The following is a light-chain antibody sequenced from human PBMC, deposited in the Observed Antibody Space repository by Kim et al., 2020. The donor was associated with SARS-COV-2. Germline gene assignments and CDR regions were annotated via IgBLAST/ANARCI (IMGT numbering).Light chain of an antibody. CDR1: KLGDKY. J-gene: IGLJ2*01. CDR2: QDS. CDR3: QAWDSSTVV. Sequence: VSPGQTARITCSGDKLGDKYACWYQQKPGQAPVLVIYQDSKRPSGIPERFSGSNSGNTATLTISGTQAMDEADYYCQAWDSSTVVFGGGTQLTVL. V-gene: IGLV3-1*01.